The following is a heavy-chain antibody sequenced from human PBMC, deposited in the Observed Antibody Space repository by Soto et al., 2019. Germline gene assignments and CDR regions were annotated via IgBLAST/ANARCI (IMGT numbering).Heavy chain of an antibody. CDR2: ITSNGGNT. Sequence: EVQLVESGGGLVQPGGSLRLSCAASGFTFSSYAMHWVRQAPGKGLEYVSAITSNGGNTDYASSVKGRFTISRDNSKNTLYXXXGSLRAEDMAVYYCARRIPFGYGMDVWGQGTTVTVSS. CDR3: ARRIPFGYGMDV. CDR1: GFTFSSYA. D-gene: IGHD2-21*01. V-gene: IGHV3-64*01. J-gene: IGHJ6*02.